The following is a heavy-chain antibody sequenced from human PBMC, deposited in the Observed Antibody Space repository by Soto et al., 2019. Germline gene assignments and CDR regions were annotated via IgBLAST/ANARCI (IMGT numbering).Heavy chain of an antibody. J-gene: IGHJ4*02. CDR2: IYWDDDK. V-gene: IGHV2-5*02. CDR3: AHRATYYDMLTGYPRKSDELDY. CDR1: GFSLSTSGVG. D-gene: IGHD3-9*01. Sequence: QITLKESGPTLVKPTQTLTLTCTCSGFSLSTSGVGVGWIHQPPGKALEWLALIYWDDDKRYSPSLKSRLTTTKDTPNNQVVLTMTNMDPVDTATYYCAHRATYYDMLTGYPRKSDELDYWGQGTLVTVSS.